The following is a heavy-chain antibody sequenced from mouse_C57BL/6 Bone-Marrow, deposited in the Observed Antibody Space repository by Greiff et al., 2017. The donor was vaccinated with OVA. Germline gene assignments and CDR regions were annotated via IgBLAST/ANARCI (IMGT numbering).Heavy chain of an antibody. D-gene: IGHD4-1*01. Sequence: QVQLQQPGAELVKPGASVKLSCKASGYTFTSYWMQWVKQRPGQGLEWIGEIDPSDSYTNYNQKFKGKATLTVDTSSSTAYMQLSSLTSEDSAVYYCARRLGPYYFDYWGKGTTLAVSS. CDR2: IDPSDSYT. CDR3: ARRLGPYYFDY. V-gene: IGHV1-50*01. CDR1: GYTFTSYW. J-gene: IGHJ2*01.